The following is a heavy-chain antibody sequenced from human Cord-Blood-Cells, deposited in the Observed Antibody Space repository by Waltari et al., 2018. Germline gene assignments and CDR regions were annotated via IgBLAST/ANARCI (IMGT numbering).Heavy chain of an antibody. V-gene: IGHV1-2*02. J-gene: IGHJ3*02. CDR3: ARDKYSGSLDI. CDR2: SKPNSGGT. D-gene: IGHD1-26*01. CDR1: GYTFTGYY. Sequence: QVQLVQSGAEVKKPEASVKVSCKASGYTFTGYYMHGVRQAPGQGLEWRGWSKPNSGGTNYAQKFQGRVTMPRDTSISTAYMELSRLRSDDTAVYYCARDKYSGSLDIWGQGTMVTVSS.